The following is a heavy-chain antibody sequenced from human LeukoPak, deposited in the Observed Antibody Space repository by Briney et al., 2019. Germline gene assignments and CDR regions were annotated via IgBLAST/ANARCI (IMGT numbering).Heavy chain of an antibody. CDR2: IGSRSDYI. J-gene: IGHJ2*01. CDR3: ARDLPQWQWLIDL. V-gene: IGHV3-21*01. Sequence: GSLRLSCAASGFSFSTYSMNWVRQAPGKGLEWVSSIGSRSDYISYADSVRGRFTISRDNAKNSLFLQMNSLRAEDTAVYYCARDLPQWQWLIDLWGRGTLVTVSS. CDR1: GFSFSTYS. D-gene: IGHD6-19*01.